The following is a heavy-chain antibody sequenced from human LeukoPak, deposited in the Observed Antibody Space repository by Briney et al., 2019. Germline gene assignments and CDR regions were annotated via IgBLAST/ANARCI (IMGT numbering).Heavy chain of an antibody. CDR1: GGSFSGYY. Sequence: PSETLSLTCAVYGGSFSGYYWSWIRQPPGKGLEWIGEINHSGSTNYNPSLKSRVTISVDTSKNQFSLKLSSVTAADTAVYYCATGEVLQFDYWGQGTLVTVSS. CDR2: INHSGST. V-gene: IGHV4-34*01. CDR3: ATGEVLQFDY. J-gene: IGHJ4*02.